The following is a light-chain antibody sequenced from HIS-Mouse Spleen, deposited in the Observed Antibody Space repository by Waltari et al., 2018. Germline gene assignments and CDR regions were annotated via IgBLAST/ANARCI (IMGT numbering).Light chain of an antibody. CDR2: DVS. CDR1: SSDVGGDNY. J-gene: IGLJ1*01. V-gene: IGLV2-11*01. CDR3: CSYAGSYV. Sequence: QSALTQPRSVSGSPGQSVTIPCTGTSSDVGGDNYVSWSQQHPGKAPKLMIYDVSKRPSGVPDRFSGSKSGNTASLTISGLQAEDEADYYCCSYAGSYVFGTGTKVTVL.